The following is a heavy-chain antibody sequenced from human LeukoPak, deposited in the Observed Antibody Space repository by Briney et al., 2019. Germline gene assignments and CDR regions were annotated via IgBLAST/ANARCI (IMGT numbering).Heavy chain of an antibody. Sequence: PGGSLRLSCAASGLTVSSNHMSWVRQAPGKGLEWVSAIYSGDSTYYADSVKGRFTISRDGSKNTLFLQMNSLRDEDSAVYYCAIAQSWDELFDSWGQGTLVTVSS. CDR3: AIAQSWDELFDS. CDR1: GLTVSSNH. J-gene: IGHJ4*02. D-gene: IGHD1-26*01. V-gene: IGHV3-53*01. CDR2: IYSGDST.